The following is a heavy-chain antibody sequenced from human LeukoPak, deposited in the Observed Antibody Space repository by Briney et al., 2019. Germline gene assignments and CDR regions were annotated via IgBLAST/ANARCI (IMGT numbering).Heavy chain of an antibody. CDR3: AILRGGYCYWFDP. CDR2: IYYSGST. Sequence: PSETLSLTCTVSGGSISSGDYYWSWIRQPPGEGLEWIGYIYYSGSTYYNPSLKSRVTISVDTSKNQFSLKLSSVTAADTAVYYCAILRGGYCYWFDPWGQGTLVTVSS. J-gene: IGHJ5*02. CDR1: GGSISSGDYY. V-gene: IGHV4-30-4*01. D-gene: IGHD2-21*01.